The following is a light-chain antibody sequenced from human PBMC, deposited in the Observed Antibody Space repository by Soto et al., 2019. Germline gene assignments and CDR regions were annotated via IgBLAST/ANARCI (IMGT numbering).Light chain of an antibody. Sequence: DVHSSQTRYTLSASVGDRVLITCRASQSISSWLAWYQQKPGKAPNLLIYDASSLESGVPSRFSGSGSGTEFTLTISSLQPDDFATYYCQQYYSYWTFGQVTKVAIK. CDR3: QQYYSYWT. CDR2: DAS. V-gene: IGKV1-5*01. J-gene: IGKJ1*01. CDR1: QSISSW.